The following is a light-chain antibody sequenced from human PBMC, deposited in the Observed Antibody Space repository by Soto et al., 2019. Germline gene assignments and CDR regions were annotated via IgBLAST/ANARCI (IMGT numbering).Light chain of an antibody. CDR2: GAS. V-gene: IGKV3-20*01. Sequence: EIVMTQAPATLSVSPGERATLSCRASQSIGSSYLAWYQQKPGQAPRLLIYGASSRATGIPDRFSGSGSVTDFTLTVRRLEPEDFAVYYCQQYGSTPITCGQGTRLEIK. J-gene: IGKJ5*01. CDR3: QQYGSTPIT. CDR1: QSIGSSY.